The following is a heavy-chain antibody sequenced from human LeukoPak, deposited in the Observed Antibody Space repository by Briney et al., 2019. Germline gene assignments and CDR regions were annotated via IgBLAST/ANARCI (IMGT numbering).Heavy chain of an antibody. CDR2: INHSGST. D-gene: IGHD1-26*01. CDR1: GGSFSGYY. CDR3: VRASGDSHLDY. Sequence: SETLSLTCAVYGGSFSGYYWSWIRQPPGKGLEWIGEINHSGSTNYNPSLKSRVTISVDTSKNQFSLKLSSVTAADTAVYYCVRASGDSHLDYWGQGTLVTVSS. V-gene: IGHV4-34*01. J-gene: IGHJ4*02.